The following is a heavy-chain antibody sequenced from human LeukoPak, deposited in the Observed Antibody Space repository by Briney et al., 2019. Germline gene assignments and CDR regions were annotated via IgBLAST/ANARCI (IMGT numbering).Heavy chain of an antibody. J-gene: IGHJ4*02. Sequence: PGGSLRLSCAASGFTFSTYGMSWVRQTPGKGLGWVSATSGSGTTTYYEDSVKGRFTISRDNSQNTLYLQMNSLRAEDTAVYYCAKGSDSSAWTLFDYWGQGTLVTVPS. D-gene: IGHD6-25*01. CDR3: AKGSDSSAWTLFDY. V-gene: IGHV3-23*01. CDR2: TSGSGTTT. CDR1: GFTFSTYG.